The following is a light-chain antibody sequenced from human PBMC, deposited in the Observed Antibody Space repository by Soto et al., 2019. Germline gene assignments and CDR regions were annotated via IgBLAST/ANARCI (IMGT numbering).Light chain of an antibody. J-gene: IGKJ1*01. CDR1: QSVSSN. CDR2: GAS. CDR3: QQYKNWWT. V-gene: IGKV3-15*01. Sequence: EIVMTQSAATLSVSPGERATLSCRASQSVSSNLAWYQQTPGQAPRLLIYGASTRATGIPARFSGSGSGTEFTLTITSLQSEDFAVYYCQQYKNWWTFGQGTKVDIK.